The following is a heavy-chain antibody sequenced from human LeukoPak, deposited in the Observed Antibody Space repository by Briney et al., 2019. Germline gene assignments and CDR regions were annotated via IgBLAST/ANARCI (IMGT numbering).Heavy chain of an antibody. V-gene: IGHV3-11*01. CDR1: GFTFSDYY. CDR3: ARPGLRGYSYGIDF. CDR2: ISIGGTTI. D-gene: IGHD5-18*01. Sequence: GGSLRLSCAASGFTFSDYYMSWIRQAPGKGLEWVSYISIGGTTIYYADSVKGRFTLSRDNAKNSLYLQMNSLRAEDAAVYYCARPGLRGYSYGIDFWGQGTLVTVSS. J-gene: IGHJ4*02.